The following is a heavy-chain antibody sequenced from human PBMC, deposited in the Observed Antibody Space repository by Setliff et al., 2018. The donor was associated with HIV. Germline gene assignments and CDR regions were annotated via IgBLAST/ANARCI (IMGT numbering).Heavy chain of an antibody. CDR3: ARAGIAVARTELDY. CDR2: ILHSGST. J-gene: IGHJ4*02. V-gene: IGHV4-38-2*02. D-gene: IGHD6-19*01. CDR1: GYSITSGYY. Sequence: PSETLSLTCTVSGYSITSGYYWGWIRQPPGKGPEWIGSILHSGSTYYNPSLKSRVTISVDTSKNQFSLKLSSVTAADTAVYYCARAGIAVARTELDYWGQGTLVTVSS.